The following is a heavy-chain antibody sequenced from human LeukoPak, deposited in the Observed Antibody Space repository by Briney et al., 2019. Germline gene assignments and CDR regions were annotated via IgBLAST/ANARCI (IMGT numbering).Heavy chain of an antibody. CDR2: ITWNSGDI. CDR1: GFTFEDYA. CDR3: AKLTVPSSPDLSY. V-gene: IGHV3-9*01. Sequence: TGRSLRLSCAASGFTFEDYAMHWVRQAPGKGLEWVSGITWNSGDIGYADSVKGRFTISRDNSKNSLYLQMNSLRPEDTALYYCAKLTVPSSPDLSYWGHGTQSPSPQ. D-gene: IGHD4-17*01. J-gene: IGHJ4*01.